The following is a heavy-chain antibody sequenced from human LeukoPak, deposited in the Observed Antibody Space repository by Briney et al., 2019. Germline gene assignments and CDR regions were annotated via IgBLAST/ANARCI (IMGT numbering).Heavy chain of an antibody. J-gene: IGHJ4*02. CDR3: ARVPRSGWYDY. V-gene: IGHV1-24*01. CDR2: FDPEDGET. CDR1: GYTLTELS. D-gene: IGHD6-19*01. Sequence: GASVKVSCKVSGYTLTELSVQWGRQAPGRGLEWMGGFDPEDGETIYAQTFQGRVTMTTDTSTSTAYMELRSLRSDDTAVYYCARVPRSGWYDYWGQGTLVTVSS.